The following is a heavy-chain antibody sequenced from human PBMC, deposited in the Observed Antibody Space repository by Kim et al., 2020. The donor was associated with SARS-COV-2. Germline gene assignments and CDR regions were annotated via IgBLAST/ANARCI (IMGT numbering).Heavy chain of an antibody. D-gene: IGHD4-4*01. CDR2: VSIDGNNK. Sequence: GGSLRLSCAASGFSFNTHGMHWVRRAPGKGLEWVAIVSIDGNNKLYTDSVKGRFTISRDNSKNTLYLQMNNLRSEDSAVYYCAKPLRNMYNWFDAWGQGTLVTVSS. V-gene: IGHV3-30*18. CDR1: GFSFNTHG. J-gene: IGHJ5*02. CDR3: AKPLRNMYNWFDA.